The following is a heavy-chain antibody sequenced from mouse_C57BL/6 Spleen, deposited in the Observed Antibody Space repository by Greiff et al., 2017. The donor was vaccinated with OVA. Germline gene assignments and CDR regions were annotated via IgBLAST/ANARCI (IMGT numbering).Heavy chain of an antibody. CDR3: TRSDLRRTWFAY. CDR2: IYPGNSDT. D-gene: IGHD2-12*01. Sequence: VQLQQSGTVLVRPGASVKMSCKTSGYTFTSYWMHWVKQRPGQGLEWIGAIYPGNSDTSYNQKFKGKAKLTAVTSASTAYMELSSLTNEDSAVYYCTRSDLRRTWFAYWGQGTLVTVSA. V-gene: IGHV1-5*01. J-gene: IGHJ3*01. CDR1: GYTFTSYW.